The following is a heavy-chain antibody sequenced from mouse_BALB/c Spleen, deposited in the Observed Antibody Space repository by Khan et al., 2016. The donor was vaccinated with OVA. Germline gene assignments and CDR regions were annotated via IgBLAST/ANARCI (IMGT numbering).Heavy chain of an antibody. Sequence: QVQLKQSGPGLVQPSQSLSITCTVSGFSLNTYGIHWIRQSQGKGLEWLGVIRSGGSTDYNGAFISRLSITKDNSKSQVFFKMNSLQADDTAIYYCARNSYMHDFTYWGQGTLVTISA. V-gene: IGHV2-2*01. CDR2: IRSGGST. CDR3: ARNSYMHDFTY. J-gene: IGHJ3*01. D-gene: IGHD2-14*01. CDR1: GFSLNTYG.